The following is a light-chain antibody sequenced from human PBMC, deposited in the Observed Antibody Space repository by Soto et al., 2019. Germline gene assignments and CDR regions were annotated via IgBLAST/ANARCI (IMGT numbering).Light chain of an antibody. CDR2: EVS. CDR1: SSDVCGYNY. CDR3: SSYAGSNNLV. V-gene: IGLV2-8*01. Sequence: QSVLTQPPSASGSPGQSVTISCTGTSSDVCGYNYVSWYQQHPGKAPKLMIYEVSKRPSGVPDRFSGSKSGNTASLTVSGLLAEDEADYYCSSYAGSNNLVFGGGTKLTVL. J-gene: IGLJ3*02.